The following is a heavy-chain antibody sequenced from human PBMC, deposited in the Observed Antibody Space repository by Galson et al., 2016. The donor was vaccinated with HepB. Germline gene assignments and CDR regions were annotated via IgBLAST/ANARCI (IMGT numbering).Heavy chain of an antibody. CDR3: ARGGMAGEVS. V-gene: IGHV3-7*01. CDR2: INQDGSDK. Sequence: SLRFSCAASGFTFSSYWMSWVRQAPGKGLGWVASINQDGSDKYYVDSVRGRFTISRDSAKNSLYLQMNSLSAEDTAVYYCARGGMAGEVSWGQGALVTVSS. CDR1: GFTFSSYW. J-gene: IGHJ5*02. D-gene: IGHD6-13*01.